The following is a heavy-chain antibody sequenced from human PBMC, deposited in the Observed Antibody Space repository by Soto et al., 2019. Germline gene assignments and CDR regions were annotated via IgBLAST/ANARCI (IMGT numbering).Heavy chain of an antibody. V-gene: IGHV4-59*01. CDR3: ARVRYSRSWSTRWFDP. Sequence: SETLSLTCTVSGGSISSYYWSWIRQPPGKGLEWIGYIYYSGSTNYNPSLKSRVTISVDTSKNQFSLKLSSVTAADTAVYYCARVRYSRSWSTRWFDPWGQGTLVTVSS. J-gene: IGHJ5*02. D-gene: IGHD6-13*01. CDR1: GGSISSYY. CDR2: IYYSGST.